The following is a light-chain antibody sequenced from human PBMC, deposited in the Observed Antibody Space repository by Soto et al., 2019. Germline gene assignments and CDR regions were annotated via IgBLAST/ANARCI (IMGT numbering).Light chain of an antibody. CDR3: SSYAGSNKRV. Sequence: QSALTQPPSASGSPGQSVTISCTGTSSYVGGYNYVSWYQQHPGKAPKLMIYEVTKRPSGVPDRFSGSKSGNTASLTASGLQAEDEADYYCSSYAGSNKRVFGTGTKVTVL. CDR1: SSYVGGYNY. V-gene: IGLV2-8*01. J-gene: IGLJ1*01. CDR2: EVT.